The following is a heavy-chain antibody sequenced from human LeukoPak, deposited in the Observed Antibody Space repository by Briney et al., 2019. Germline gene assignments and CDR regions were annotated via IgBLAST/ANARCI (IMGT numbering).Heavy chain of an antibody. V-gene: IGHV1-8*01. J-gene: IGHJ3*02. CDR1: GYTFTSYN. CDR2: MNPNSGKT. CDR3: ARGLEEGYDYLTGSDAFHI. Sequence: GASVKVSCKASGYTFTSYNLHWVRQATGQGLEWMGWMNPNSGKTGYTQKFQGRVTMTRDTSISSVYMELSSLRSEDTAVYFRARGLEEGYDYLTGSDAFHIWGQGTMVTVSS. D-gene: IGHD3-9*01.